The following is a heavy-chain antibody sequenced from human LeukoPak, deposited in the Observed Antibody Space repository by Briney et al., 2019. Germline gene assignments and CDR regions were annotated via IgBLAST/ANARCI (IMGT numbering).Heavy chain of an antibody. Sequence: QPGGSLRLSCAASGFTFSSYAMSWVRQAPGKGLEWVSAISGSGGSTYYADSVKGRFTISRDNSKNTLYLQMNSLRAEDTAVYYCAKEVSTEDTAMVRGDWFDPWGQGTLVTVSS. D-gene: IGHD5-18*01. CDR2: ISGSGGST. CDR3: AKEVSTEDTAMVRGDWFDP. CDR1: GFTFSSYA. V-gene: IGHV3-23*01. J-gene: IGHJ5*02.